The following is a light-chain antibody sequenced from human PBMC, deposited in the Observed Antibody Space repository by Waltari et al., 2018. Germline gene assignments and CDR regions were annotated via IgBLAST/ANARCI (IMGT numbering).Light chain of an antibody. Sequence: VVMTQPPLSLSVTPGQPASISCKSSQSLLSSYGKAYLYWYLQRPGQSPQLLIYEVSSRFSGVPDRFSGSGSETDFTLKISRVEAEDVGIYYCMQATHLPLTFGGGTMVDIK. CDR1: QSLLSSYGKAY. CDR3: MQATHLPLT. J-gene: IGKJ4*01. CDR2: EVS. V-gene: IGKV2-29*03.